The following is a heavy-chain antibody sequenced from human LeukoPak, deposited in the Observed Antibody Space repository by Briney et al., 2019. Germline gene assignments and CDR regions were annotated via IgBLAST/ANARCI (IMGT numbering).Heavy chain of an antibody. CDR3: VRTRGWAYFDY. Sequence: GGSLRLSCAASGFSFNTYAMSWVRQAPGKGLEWVANIMQDGSDKYSVDSVRGRFTISRDNAKSSLYLQMDSLRAEDTAVYYCVRTRGWAYFDYWGQGTLVTVSS. V-gene: IGHV3-7*01. CDR2: IMQDGSDK. CDR1: GFSFNTYA. J-gene: IGHJ4*02. D-gene: IGHD6-19*01.